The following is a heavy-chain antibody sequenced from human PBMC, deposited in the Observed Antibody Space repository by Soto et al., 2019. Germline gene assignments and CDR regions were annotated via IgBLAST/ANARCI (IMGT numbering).Heavy chain of an antibody. J-gene: IGHJ5*02. V-gene: IGHV3-23*01. D-gene: IGHD3-22*01. CDR1: GFTFSSYA. Sequence: PGGSLRLSCAASGFTFSSYAMSWVRQAPGKGLEWVSVISGSGTNTYYADSVKGRFTISRDNSKNTLYLQMNSLRAEDTAVYYCAKDLKGWSSGPKGDWFDPWGQGTLVTVSS. CDR2: ISGSGTNT. CDR3: AKDLKGWSSGPKGDWFDP.